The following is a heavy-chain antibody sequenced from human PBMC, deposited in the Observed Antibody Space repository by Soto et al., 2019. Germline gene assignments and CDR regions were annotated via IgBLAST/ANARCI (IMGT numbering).Heavy chain of an antibody. CDR1: GYTFTSYG. D-gene: IGHD4-17*01. CDR3: ARDAAYGDYVCAYYLPIDH. J-gene: IGHJ4*02. Sequence: QVQLVQSGAEVKKPAASVQFSCKASGYTFTSYGISWVRQAPGQGLEWMVWISAYNGNTNYAQKLQGRVTMTTDTSTSTAYMELRSLRSDDTAVYYCARDAAYGDYVCAYYLPIDHWGQGSLVTVSS. V-gene: IGHV1-18*01. CDR2: ISAYNGNT.